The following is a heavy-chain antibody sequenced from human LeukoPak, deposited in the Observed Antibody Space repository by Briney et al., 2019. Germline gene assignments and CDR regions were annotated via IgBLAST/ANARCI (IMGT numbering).Heavy chain of an antibody. CDR3: ARLGYRPDDY. CDR1: GGSISSYY. D-gene: IGHD5-18*01. V-gene: IGHV4-59*12. Sequence: SETLSLTCTVSGGSISSYYWSWIRQPPGKGLEWIGYIYYSGSTNYNPSLKSRVTISVDTSKNQFSLKLSSVTAADTAVYYCARLGYRPDDYWGQGTLVTVSS. CDR2: IYYSGST. J-gene: IGHJ4*02.